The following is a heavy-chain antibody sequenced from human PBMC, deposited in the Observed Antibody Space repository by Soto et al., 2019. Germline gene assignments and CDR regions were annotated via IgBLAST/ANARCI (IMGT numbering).Heavy chain of an antibody. Sequence: GGSLRLSCAASGFTFRSYAMSWVRQAPRKGQKWDSSVSDSGGSTHYADSVKGSFTISRDNSKHTLYLLMNSLRAEDTAVYYCAKDTLAYNWNYFDFWGHGTLVTVSS. D-gene: IGHD1-20*01. V-gene: IGHV3-23*01. CDR2: VSDSGGST. J-gene: IGHJ4*01. CDR1: GFTFRSYA. CDR3: AKDTLAYNWNYFDF.